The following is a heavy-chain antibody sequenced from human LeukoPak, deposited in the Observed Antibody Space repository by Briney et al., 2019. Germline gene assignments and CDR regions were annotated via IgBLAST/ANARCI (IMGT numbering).Heavy chain of an antibody. CDR1: GGSFSGYY. CDR2: INHSGST. Sequence: SETLSLTCAVYGGSFSGYYWSWVRQPPGKGLEWIGEINHSGSTNYNPSLKSRVTISVDTSKNQFSLKLSSMTAADTAVYYCARKGLLWFGENEYFQHWGQGTLVTVSS. CDR3: ARKGLLWFGENEYFQH. J-gene: IGHJ1*01. V-gene: IGHV4-34*01. D-gene: IGHD3-10*01.